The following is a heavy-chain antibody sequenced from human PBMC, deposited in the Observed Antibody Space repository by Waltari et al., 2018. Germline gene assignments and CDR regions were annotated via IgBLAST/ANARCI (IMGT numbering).Heavy chain of an antibody. J-gene: IGHJ4*02. CDR1: GFTFNNYA. CDR2: IHSGGGA. CDR3: VKETAYGYYFDN. V-gene: IGHV3-23*03. D-gene: IGHD3-10*01. Sequence: EVQLLESGGGLIPPGGSLTLSCAASGFTFNNYAMNWIRQAPGKGLGWVSVIHSGGGAYYADSVKGRFTISRDNSKNTLYLQMSSLRLEDTAVYYCVKETAYGYYFDNWGQGTLVSVSS.